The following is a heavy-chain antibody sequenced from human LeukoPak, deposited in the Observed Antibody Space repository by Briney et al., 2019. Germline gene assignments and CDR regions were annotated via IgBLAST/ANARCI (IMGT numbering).Heavy chain of an antibody. CDR2: LYGGGTT. CDR3: ASAHSYDKYFFDY. V-gene: IGHV3-53*01. CDR1: GFTVSSNF. Sequence: GGSLRLSCAASGFTVSSNFMSWVRQAPGKGLEWVSVLYGGGTTYYADSVKGRFTISRDNSKNTLYLQMNSLRAEDTAVYYCASAHSYDKYFFDYWGQGTLVTVSS. D-gene: IGHD5-18*01. J-gene: IGHJ4*02.